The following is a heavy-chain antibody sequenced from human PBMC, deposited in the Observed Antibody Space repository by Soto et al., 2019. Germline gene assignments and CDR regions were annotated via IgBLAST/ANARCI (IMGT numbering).Heavy chain of an antibody. J-gene: IGHJ4*02. Sequence: GASVKVSCEASGDTFTRSGISWVRQAPGQGLEWMGWISPNSGNTNYAQKLQGRVTMTTDTSTSTAYMELRSLRSDDTAVYYCARDQFDSYGPKGGLDYWGQGTLVTVSS. D-gene: IGHD5-18*01. CDR1: GDTFTRSG. CDR2: ISPNSGNT. V-gene: IGHV1-18*01. CDR3: ARDQFDSYGPKGGLDY.